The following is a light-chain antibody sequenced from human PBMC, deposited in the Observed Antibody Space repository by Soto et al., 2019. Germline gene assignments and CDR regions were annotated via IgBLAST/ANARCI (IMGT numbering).Light chain of an antibody. CDR3: QSCDSSLSGSV. CDR1: SSNIGAGYD. Sequence: QSVLTQPPSVSGAPGQRVIISCTGSSSNIGAGYDVHWYQQLPGTAPKLLIYGNKNRPSGVPDRISGSKSATSASLAITGCQAEDEGDYYCQSCDSSLSGSVFGGGTKLTVL. J-gene: IGLJ2*01. CDR2: GNK. V-gene: IGLV1-40*01.